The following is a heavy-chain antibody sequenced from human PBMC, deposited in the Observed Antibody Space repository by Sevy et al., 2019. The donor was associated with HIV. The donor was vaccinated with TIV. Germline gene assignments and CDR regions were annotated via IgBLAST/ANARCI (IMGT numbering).Heavy chain of an antibody. J-gene: IGHJ6*02. CDR3: ARPRANYVDNYFFYAMDV. Sequence: GGSLRLSCAASGFTFSSYWMSWVRQAPGKGLEWVANIKQDGSEKYYVDSVKGRFTISRDNAKNSLYLQMNSLTAEDTAVYYCARPRANYVDNYFFYAMDVWGQGTTVTVSS. V-gene: IGHV3-7*01. D-gene: IGHD4-17*01. CDR2: IKQDGSEK. CDR1: GFTFSSYW.